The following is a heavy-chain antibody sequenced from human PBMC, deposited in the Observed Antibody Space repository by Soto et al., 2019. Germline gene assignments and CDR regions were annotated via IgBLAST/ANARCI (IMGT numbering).Heavy chain of an antibody. Sequence: QVQLVQSGAEVKKPGSSVKVSCKASGGTFSSYTISWVRQAPGQGLEWRGRIIPILGIANYAQKFQGRVTITADKSTSTAYMELSSLRSEDTDVYYCARNYYGNYGMYVWGQGTTVTVSS. J-gene: IGHJ6*02. CDR3: ARNYYGNYGMYV. D-gene: IGHD3-10*01. V-gene: IGHV1-69*02. CDR2: IIPILGIA. CDR1: GGTFSSYT.